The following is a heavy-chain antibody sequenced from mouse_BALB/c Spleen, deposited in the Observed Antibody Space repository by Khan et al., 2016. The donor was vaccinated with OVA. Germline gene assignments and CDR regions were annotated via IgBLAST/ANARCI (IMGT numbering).Heavy chain of an antibody. CDR3: ARLLINFDD. CDR1: GYTLTSYW. Sequence: QVQLQQPGAELVNPGASVNLSCKASGYTLTSYWMHWVKQRPGQGLEWIGEINPSNGRTNYNEKFKSKATLTVDKSSSTAYMQLSSPTSEDSAVYYCARLLINFDDWGQGTTLIVSS. D-gene: IGHD2-1*01. CDR2: INPSNGRT. V-gene: IGHV1S81*02. J-gene: IGHJ2*01.